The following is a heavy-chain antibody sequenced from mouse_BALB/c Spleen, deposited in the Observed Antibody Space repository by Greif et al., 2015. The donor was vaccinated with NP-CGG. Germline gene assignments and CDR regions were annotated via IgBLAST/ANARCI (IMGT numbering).Heavy chain of an antibody. J-gene: IGHJ4*01. V-gene: IGHV2-2*02. CDR1: GFSLTSYG. Sequence: VQLVESGPGLVQPSQSLSITCTVSGFSLTSYGVHWVRQSPGKGLEWLGVIWSGGSTDYNAAFISRLSISKDNSKSQVFFKMNSLQANDTAIYYCARNLEYYGSSLYYYAMDYWGQGTSVTVSS. D-gene: IGHD1-1*01. CDR2: IWSGGST. CDR3: ARNLEYYGSSLYYYAMDY.